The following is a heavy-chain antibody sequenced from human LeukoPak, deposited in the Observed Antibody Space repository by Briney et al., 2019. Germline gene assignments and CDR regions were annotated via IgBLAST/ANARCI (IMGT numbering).Heavy chain of an antibody. CDR3: ASGWLVRTGRYYYYYTDV. J-gene: IGHJ6*03. V-gene: IGHV1-8*01. D-gene: IGHD6-19*01. CDR1: GCTFTSYD. CDR2: MNPNRGNT. Sequence: ASVKVSCKATGCTFTSYDINWVRQATGQRLEWMGWMNPNRGNTGYAQKFQGRVTMTRNTSISTAYMELSSLRSEDTAVYYCASGWLVRTGRYYYYYTDVWGKGTTVTVSS.